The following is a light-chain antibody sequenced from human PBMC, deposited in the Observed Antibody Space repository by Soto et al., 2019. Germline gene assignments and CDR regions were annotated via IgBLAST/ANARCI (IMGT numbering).Light chain of an antibody. CDR1: SSNIENNY. J-gene: IGLJ1*01. Sequence: SVLTQPPSVSAAPGQKVTISCSGSSSNIENNYVSWYQQLPGTAPKLLIYEDTTRPSGIPDRFSGSKSGTSATLGITGLQTGDEADYYCATWDSSLSAGVFGTGTKVTVL. CDR3: ATWDSSLSAGV. V-gene: IGLV1-51*02. CDR2: EDT.